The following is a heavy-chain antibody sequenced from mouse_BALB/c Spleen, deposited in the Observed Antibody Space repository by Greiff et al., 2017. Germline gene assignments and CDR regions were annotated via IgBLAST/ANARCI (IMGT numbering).Heavy chain of an antibody. D-gene: IGHD1-2*01. V-gene: IGHV2-6-5*01. J-gene: IGHJ2*01. CDR3: AKQGFTTARGGFDY. CDR2: IWGGGST. Sequence: VQLVESGPGLVAPSQCLSITCTVSGFSLTDYGVSWIRQPPGKGLEWLGVIWGGGSTYYNSALKSRLSISKDNSKSQVFLKMNSLQTDDTAMYYCAKQGFTTARGGFDYWGQGTTLTVSS. CDR1: GFSLTDYG.